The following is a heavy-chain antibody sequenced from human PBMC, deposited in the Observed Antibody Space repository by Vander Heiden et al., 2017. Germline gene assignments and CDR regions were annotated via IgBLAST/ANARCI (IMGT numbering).Heavy chain of an antibody. V-gene: IGHV4-39*01. CDR1: GAAIITPSYY. D-gene: IGHD3-10*01. CDR3: ARHSRRVGVDGPGRYFDP. Sequence: QLLQESGPVLVKPSETLSLPCSVSGAAIITPSYYWAWFRQPPGKGLEWIGSFYYGGNTYSSPSVESRLFISGDMSKNEFSLTLTSVTAADTGVYFCARHSRRVGVDGPGRYFDPWGQGTPVTVSS. J-gene: IGHJ5*02. CDR2: FYYGGNT.